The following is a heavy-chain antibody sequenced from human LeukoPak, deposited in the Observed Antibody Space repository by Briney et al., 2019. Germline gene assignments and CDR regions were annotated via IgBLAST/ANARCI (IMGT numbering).Heavy chain of an antibody. Sequence: SSETLSLTCAVYGGSFSGYYWSWIRQPPGKGLEWIGEINHSGSTNYNPSLKGRVTISVDTSKNQFSLKLSSVTAADTAVYYCARGYYDSSGPKSYYLDYWGQGTLVTVSS. CDR2: INHSGST. J-gene: IGHJ4*02. CDR1: GGSFSGYY. V-gene: IGHV4-34*01. CDR3: ARGYYDSSGPKSYYLDY. D-gene: IGHD3-22*01.